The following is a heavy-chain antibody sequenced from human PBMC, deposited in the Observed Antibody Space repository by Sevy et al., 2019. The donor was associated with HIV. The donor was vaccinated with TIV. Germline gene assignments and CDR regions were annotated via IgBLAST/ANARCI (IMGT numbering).Heavy chain of an antibody. CDR2: ISSRSTYI. J-gene: IGHJ4*02. CDR1: GFTFSNYY. D-gene: IGHD2-2*01. CDR3: ARDGGCSTTTCLLYFDS. Sequence: GGSLRLSRAASGFTFSNYYMNWVRQAPGKGLEWVSSISSRSTYIYYADSVKGRFTISRDNAKNSLYLQMNSLSPDDTAIYFCARDGGCSTTTCLLYFDSWGQGTLVTVSS. V-gene: IGHV3-21*06.